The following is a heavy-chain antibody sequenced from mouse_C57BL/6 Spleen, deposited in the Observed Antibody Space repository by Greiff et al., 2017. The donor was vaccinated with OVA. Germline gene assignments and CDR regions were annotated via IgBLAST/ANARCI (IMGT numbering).Heavy chain of an antibody. CDR3: AATVVATPDWYFDV. J-gene: IGHJ1*03. CDR2: IYPSDSET. Sequence: VQLQQPGAELVRPGSSVKLSCKASGYTFTSYWMDWVKQRPGQGLEWIGNIYPSDSETHYNQKFKDKATLTVDKSSSTPYMQLSSLTSEDSAVYYCAATVVATPDWYFDVWGTGTTVTVSS. D-gene: IGHD1-1*01. V-gene: IGHV1-61*01. CDR1: GYTFTSYW.